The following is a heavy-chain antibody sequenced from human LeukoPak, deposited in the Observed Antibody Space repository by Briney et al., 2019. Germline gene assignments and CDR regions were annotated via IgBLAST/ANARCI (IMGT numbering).Heavy chain of an antibody. CDR2: ISGSGGST. D-gene: IGHD3-10*01. V-gene: IGHV3-23*01. Sequence: PGGSLRLSCAASGFTFNNYAMSWVRQAPGKGLEWVSAISGSGGSTYYADSVKGRFTISRDNSKNTLYLQMNSLRAEDTAVYYCAKDNRYYYGSGTRGYYMDVWGKGTTVTVSS. J-gene: IGHJ6*03. CDR1: GFTFNNYA. CDR3: AKDNRYYYGSGTRGYYMDV.